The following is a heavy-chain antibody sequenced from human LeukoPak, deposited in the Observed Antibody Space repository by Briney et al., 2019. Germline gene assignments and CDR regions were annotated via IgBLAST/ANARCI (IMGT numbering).Heavy chain of an antibody. CDR1: GFTFSSYA. CDR2: ISGSGGST. J-gene: IGHJ4*02. Sequence: PGGSLRLSCAASGFTFSSYAMSWVRRAPGKGLEWVSAISGSGGSTYYADSVKGRFTISRDNSKNTLYLQMNSLRAEDTAVYYCAKVRSAVVAAATNYWGQGTLVTVSS. V-gene: IGHV3-23*01. CDR3: AKVRSAVVAAATNY. D-gene: IGHD2-15*01.